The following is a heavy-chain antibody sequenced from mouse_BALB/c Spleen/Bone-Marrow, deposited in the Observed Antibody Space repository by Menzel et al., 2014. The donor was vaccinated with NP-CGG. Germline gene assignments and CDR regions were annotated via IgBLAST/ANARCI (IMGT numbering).Heavy chain of an antibody. D-gene: IGHD1-1*01. J-gene: IGHJ4*01. CDR1: GYTFTSYW. CDR3: TRGITTVVATRAMDY. Sequence: VQLKQSGTVLARPWASVKMSCKASGYTFTSYWMHWVKQRPGQGLEWIGAIYPGNSDTSYNQKFKGKAKLTAVTSTSTAYMDLSSLTNEDSAVYYCTRGITTVVATRAMDYWGQGTSVTVSS. V-gene: IGHV1-5*01. CDR2: IYPGNSDT.